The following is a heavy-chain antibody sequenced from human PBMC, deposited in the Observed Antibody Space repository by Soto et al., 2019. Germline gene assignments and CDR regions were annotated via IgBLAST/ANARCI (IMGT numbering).Heavy chain of an antibody. CDR2: IYYSGIA. Sequence: PSETLSLTCSVSGGSLRRYYWTWIRQPSGKGLQYIGYIYYSGIANYNPSLKSRVTISVGTSKNQFSLKVKSVAAADTAVYYCARGDGKQLGSLAGRYYYDKMDVWGQGTTVTVSS. D-gene: IGHD1-1*01. CDR1: GGSLRRYY. J-gene: IGHJ6*02. CDR3: ARGDGKQLGSLAGRYYYDKMDV. V-gene: IGHV4-59*01.